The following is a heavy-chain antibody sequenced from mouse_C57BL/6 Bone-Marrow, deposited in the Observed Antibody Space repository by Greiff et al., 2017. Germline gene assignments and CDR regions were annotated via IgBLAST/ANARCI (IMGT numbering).Heavy chain of an antibody. CDR1: GFSLTSYG. Sequence: VQLQQSGPGLVQPSQSLSITCTVSGFSLTSYGVHWVRQSPGKGLEWLGVIWSGGSTDYNAAFISRLSISKDNSKIQVFFKMNSLQADDTAIYYCASPRAMDYWGQGTSVTVSS. CDR2: IWSGGST. CDR3: ASPRAMDY. V-gene: IGHV2-2*01. J-gene: IGHJ4*01.